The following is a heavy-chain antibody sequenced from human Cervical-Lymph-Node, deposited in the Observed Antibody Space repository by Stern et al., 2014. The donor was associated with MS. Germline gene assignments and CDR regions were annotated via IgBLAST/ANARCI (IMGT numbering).Heavy chain of an antibody. V-gene: IGHV5-51*01. CDR1: GYSFTSYW. D-gene: IGHD5-18*01. CDR3: ARRPENTAMVSMGHPFDY. CDR2: IYPGDSDP. J-gene: IGHJ4*02. Sequence: EVQLVESGAEVKKPGESLKISCKGSGYSFTSYWIGWVRQMPGKGLEWMGIIYPGDSDPRYRPSFQGQVTISADKSISPAYLQWSSLKAPDPAMYYCARRPENTAMVSMGHPFDYWGQGTLVTVSS.